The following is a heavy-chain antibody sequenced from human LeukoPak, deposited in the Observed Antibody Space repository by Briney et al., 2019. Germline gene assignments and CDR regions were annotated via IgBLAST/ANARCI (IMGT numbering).Heavy chain of an antibody. CDR3: ARGLRSGWYGGFDP. J-gene: IGHJ5*02. D-gene: IGHD6-19*01. CDR1: GDSIRSYY. V-gene: IGHV4-59*01. CDR2: MHYSGGT. Sequence: SSETLSLTCTVSGDSIRSYYWSWIRQPPGKGLEWIGYMHYSGGTKYNSSLEGRVTISVDTSNNQFSLKLISVTAADTAVYYCARGLRSGWYGGFDPWGQGILVTVSS.